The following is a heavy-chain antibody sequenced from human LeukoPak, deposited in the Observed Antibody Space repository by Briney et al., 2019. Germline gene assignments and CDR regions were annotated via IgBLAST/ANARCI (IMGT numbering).Heavy chain of an antibody. CDR3: ARERESSSLDS. D-gene: IGHD2-2*01. V-gene: IGHV1-8*01. CDR1: GNTFTTYD. J-gene: IGHJ4*02. Sequence: GASVKVSCKASGNTFTTYDINWVRQATGQGLEWMGWMNPNSGDTGHAQKFQGRVTMTRDTSIGTTYMELSSLRSDDTAVYYCARERESSSLDSWGQGTLVTVSS. CDR2: MNPNSGDT.